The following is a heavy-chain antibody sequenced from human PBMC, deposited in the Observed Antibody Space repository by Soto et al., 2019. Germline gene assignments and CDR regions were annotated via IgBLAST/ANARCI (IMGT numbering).Heavy chain of an antibody. CDR2: TYYSAKWYN. CDR1: GDSVSSVTAT. Sequence: QVPLQQSGPGLVKPSQTISLMCDISGDSVSSVTATWSWIRQSPSRRLEWLGRTYYSAKWYNDYAVSVKSRRVITPDTSNNQLTLQLNSVTPEDTAVYFCARDGSGFHWYFDVWGRGTLVTVSS. J-gene: IGHJ2*01. CDR3: ARDGSGFHWYFDV. D-gene: IGHD6-19*01. V-gene: IGHV6-1*01.